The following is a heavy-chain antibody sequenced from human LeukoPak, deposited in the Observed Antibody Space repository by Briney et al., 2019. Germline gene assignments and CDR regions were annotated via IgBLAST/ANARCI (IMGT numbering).Heavy chain of an antibody. Sequence: GGSLRLSCAASGFTFSSYDMSWVRQAPGKGLEWVSAIRGSGDSTYYADSVKGRFTISRDSSKNTLYLQVNSLRAEDTAVYYCAKYLSGYGTRYWGQGTPVTVSS. CDR1: GFTFSSYD. J-gene: IGHJ4*02. V-gene: IGHV3-23*01. CDR3: AKYLSGYGTRY. D-gene: IGHD5-12*01. CDR2: IRGSGDST.